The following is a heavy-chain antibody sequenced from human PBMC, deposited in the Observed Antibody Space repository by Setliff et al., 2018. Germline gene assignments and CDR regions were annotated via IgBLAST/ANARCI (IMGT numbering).Heavy chain of an antibody. Sequence: SETLSLTCAVSGYSISSDSYWGWIRQPPGKGLEWIASIYHTGSTYYNPSLKSRITMSVDTSKNQFSLKLTSVTAADTAVYYCAKSQDIDYWGQGTLVTVSS. CDR3: AKSQDIDY. CDR1: GYSISSDSY. CDR2: IYHTGST. V-gene: IGHV4-38-2*01. J-gene: IGHJ4*02.